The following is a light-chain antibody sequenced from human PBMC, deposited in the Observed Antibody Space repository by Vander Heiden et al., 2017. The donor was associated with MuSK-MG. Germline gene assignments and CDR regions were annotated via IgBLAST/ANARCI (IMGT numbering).Light chain of an antibody. CDR1: SSDVGRYNV. J-gene: IGLJ2*01. CDR2: EAT. CDR3: CSFAASNTLV. Sequence: QSALTQPAPASGSPGPSITVSCTGTSSDVGRYNVVSWYQHHPGQAPKPMIYEATKRGSGVSNRFSGSTTADTASLITSGLQDEDEADYYCCSFAASNTLVFGGGTKLTVL. V-gene: IGLV2-23*01.